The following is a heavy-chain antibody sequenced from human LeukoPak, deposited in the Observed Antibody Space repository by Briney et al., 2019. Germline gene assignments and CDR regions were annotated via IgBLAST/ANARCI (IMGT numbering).Heavy chain of an antibody. D-gene: IGHD3-10*01. CDR3: ARAPGGYYGSGSYYHLYYFDY. J-gene: IGHJ4*02. CDR2: IIPIFGTA. V-gene: IGHV1-69*06. Sequence: ASVKVSCKASGGTFSSYAISWVRQAPGQELEWMGGIIPIFGTANYAQKFQGRVTITADKSTSTAYMELSSLRSEDTAVYYCARAPGGYYGSGSYYHLYYFDYWGQGTLVTVSS. CDR1: GGTFSSYA.